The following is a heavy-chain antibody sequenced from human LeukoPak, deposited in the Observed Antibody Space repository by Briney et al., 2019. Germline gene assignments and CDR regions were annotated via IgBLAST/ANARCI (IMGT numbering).Heavy chain of an antibody. CDR2: IYYTGSV. V-gene: IGHV4-31*03. Sequence: SETLSLTCTFSGASISTGGYYWTWIRQPPGEGLEWIGYIYYTGSVDYNPSLKSRLTISLDTSKNQFSLRLNSVAAADTAVYYCAREHTYFLGLPTLTPDVWGQGTAVTVSS. CDR3: AREHTYFLGLPTLTPDV. J-gene: IGHJ6*01. D-gene: IGHD4-23*01. CDR1: GASISTGGYY.